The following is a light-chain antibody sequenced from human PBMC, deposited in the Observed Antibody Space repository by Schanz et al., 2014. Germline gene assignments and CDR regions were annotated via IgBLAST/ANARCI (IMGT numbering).Light chain of an antibody. CDR1: SSDVGSHNL. Sequence: QSALTQPASVSGSPGQSITISCTGTSSDVGSHNLVSWYQQYPGRAPKLMIYEDSTRPSGVSNRFSGSKSGNTASLTISGLQAEDEADYYCSSYTSSSTPVVFGGGTKLTVL. CDR2: EDS. CDR3: SSYTSSSTPVV. V-gene: IGLV2-14*02. J-gene: IGLJ2*01.